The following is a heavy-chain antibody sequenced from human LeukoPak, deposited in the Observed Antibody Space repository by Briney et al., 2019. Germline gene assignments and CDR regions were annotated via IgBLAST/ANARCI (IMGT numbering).Heavy chain of an antibody. V-gene: IGHV3-11*04. Sequence: GGSLRLSCAVSGSTVSNSYMNWVRQAPGKGLEWVSFISSSGSTIYYAGSVKGRFTISRDNAKNSLYLQMDSLRAEDTAVYYCARDSRRRDGDKDFDYWGQGTRVTVSS. D-gene: IGHD5-24*01. J-gene: IGHJ4*02. CDR1: GSTVSNSY. CDR3: ARDSRRRDGDKDFDY. CDR2: ISSSGSTI.